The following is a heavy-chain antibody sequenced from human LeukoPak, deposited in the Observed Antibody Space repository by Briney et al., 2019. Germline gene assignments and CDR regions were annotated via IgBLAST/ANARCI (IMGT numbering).Heavy chain of an antibody. CDR3: ARVDYGDYSKDFDY. Sequence: SETLSLTCAVYGESFNDYYWSWIRQPPGKGLEWIGEINHRGRTNYNPSLKSRVAISVDTSKNQFSLRLSSVTAADTAMYYCARVDYGDYSKDFDYWGQGILVTVSS. CDR1: GESFNDYY. J-gene: IGHJ4*02. V-gene: IGHV4-34*01. CDR2: INHRGRT. D-gene: IGHD4-17*01.